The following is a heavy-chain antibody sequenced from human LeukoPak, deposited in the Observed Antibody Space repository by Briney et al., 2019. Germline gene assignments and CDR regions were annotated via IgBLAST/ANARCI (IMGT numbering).Heavy chain of an antibody. CDR1: GFTFSSYW. V-gene: IGHV3-7*01. Sequence: GGSLRLSCAASGFTFSSYWMSWVRQAPGKGLEWVANIKQDGSEKYYVEYVKGRFTISRDNAKNSLYLQMNSLRAEDTAVYYCARVCSSTSCKWDAFDIWGQGTMVTVSS. D-gene: IGHD2-2*01. CDR2: IKQDGSEK. J-gene: IGHJ3*02. CDR3: ARVCSSTSCKWDAFDI.